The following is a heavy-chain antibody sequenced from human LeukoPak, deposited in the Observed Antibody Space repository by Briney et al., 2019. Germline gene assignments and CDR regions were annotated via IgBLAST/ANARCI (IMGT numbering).Heavy chain of an antibody. V-gene: IGHV6-1*01. D-gene: IGHD3-16*01. CDR2: TYYRSKWSK. J-gene: IGHJ3*02. CDR3: ARGDQAFDI. CDR1: GDSVSSKSTA. Sequence: PSQTLSLTCAISGDSVSSKSTAWNWVRQSPLRGLEWLGRTYYRSKWSKNYAVSVKSRITINPDTSKNQFSLQLNSVTPEDTAVYYCARGDQAFDIWGQGTMVTVSS.